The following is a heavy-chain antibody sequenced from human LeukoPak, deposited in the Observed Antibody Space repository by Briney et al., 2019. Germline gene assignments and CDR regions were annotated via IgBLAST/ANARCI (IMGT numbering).Heavy chain of an antibody. D-gene: IGHD3-22*01. CDR3: ARVYRSSGYYFFDY. V-gene: IGHV3-66*02. CDR2: IYSGGST. CDR1: GFTVSSNY. Sequence: GGSLRLSCAASGFTVSSNYMSWVRQAPGKGLEWVSVIYSGGSTYYADSVKGRFTISRDNSKNTLYLQMNSLRAEDTAVYYCARVYRSSGYYFFDYWGQGTLVTVPS. J-gene: IGHJ4*02.